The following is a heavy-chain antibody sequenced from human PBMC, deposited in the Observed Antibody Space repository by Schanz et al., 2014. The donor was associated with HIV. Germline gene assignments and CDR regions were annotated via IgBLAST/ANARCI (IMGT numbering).Heavy chain of an antibody. Sequence: EVQLLESGGGLVKPGGSLRLSCAASGFTFSDYSMHWVRQAPGKGLEWVANIKEDGSEKYHADSVKGRFTISRDNAKNSLFLQMESLRAEDTAVYYCARDGGEVWGQGTTVTVSS. CDR3: ARDGGEV. J-gene: IGHJ6*02. CDR2: IKEDGSEK. D-gene: IGHD3-16*01. V-gene: IGHV3-7*01. CDR1: GFTFSDYS.